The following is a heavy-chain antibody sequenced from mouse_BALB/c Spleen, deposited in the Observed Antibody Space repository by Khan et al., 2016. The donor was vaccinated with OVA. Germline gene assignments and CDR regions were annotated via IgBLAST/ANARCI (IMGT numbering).Heavy chain of an antibody. Sequence: VQLVESGPGLVAPSQSLSITCTVSGFSLSNYGVHWVRQPPGKGLEWLGIIWAGGSTNYNSALMSRLSISKDNSKSQVFLKINSLQTDDTAIYFCARNRGPDYFDYWGQGTTLTVSS. CDR1: GFSLSNYG. CDR3: ARNRGPDYFDY. J-gene: IGHJ2*01. V-gene: IGHV2-9*02. CDR2: IWAGGST. D-gene: IGHD3-3*01.